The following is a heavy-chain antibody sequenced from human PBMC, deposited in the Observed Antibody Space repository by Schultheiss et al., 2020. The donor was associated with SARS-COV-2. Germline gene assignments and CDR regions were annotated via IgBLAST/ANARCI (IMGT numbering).Heavy chain of an antibody. J-gene: IGHJ6*02. V-gene: IGHV4-59*01. Sequence: LSCTVSGGSISSYYWSWIRQPPGKGLEWIGYIYYSGSTNYNPSLKSRVTISVDTSKNQFSLKLSSVTAADTAVYYCARGRGVPAAISYYYGMDVWGQGTTVTVSS. CDR1: GGSISSYY. D-gene: IGHD2-2*01. CDR3: ARGRGVPAAISYYYGMDV. CDR2: IYYSGST.